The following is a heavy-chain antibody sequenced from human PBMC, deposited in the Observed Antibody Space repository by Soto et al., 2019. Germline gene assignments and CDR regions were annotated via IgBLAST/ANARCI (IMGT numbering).Heavy chain of an antibody. CDR1: GFTFSDHY. D-gene: IGHD2-2*01. V-gene: IGHV3-72*01. CDR2: TRNKANSYTT. CDR3: ATSYCSSTSCDDGEIDY. Sequence: GGSLRLSCAASGFTFSDHYMDWVRQAPGKGLEWVGRTRNKANSYTTEYAASVKGRFTISRDDSKNSLYLQMNSLKTEDTAVYYCATSYCSSTSCDDGEIDYWGQGTLVTVSS. J-gene: IGHJ4*02.